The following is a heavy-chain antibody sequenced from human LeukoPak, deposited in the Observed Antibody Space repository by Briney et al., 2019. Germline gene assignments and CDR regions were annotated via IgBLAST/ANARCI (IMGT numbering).Heavy chain of an antibody. CDR3: AKERTQTTSFDY. V-gene: IGHV3-23*01. CDR2: ISGSGGST. J-gene: IGHJ4*02. CDR1: GFTFRSYP. Sequence: PGGSLRLSCAASGFTFRSYPMNWVRQAPGKGLEWVSTISGSGGSTYYADSVKGRFTISRDNSKNTLYLQMNRLRAEDTAVYYCAKERTQTTSFDYWGQGTLVTVSP. D-gene: IGHD2/OR15-2a*01.